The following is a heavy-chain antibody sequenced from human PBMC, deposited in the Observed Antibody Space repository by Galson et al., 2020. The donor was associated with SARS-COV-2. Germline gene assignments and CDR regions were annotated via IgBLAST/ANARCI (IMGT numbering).Heavy chain of an antibody. D-gene: IGHD2-2*02. CDR1: GFTFSTYW. V-gene: IGHV3-7*04. Sequence: GGSLRLSCAASGFTFSTYWINWVRQAPGRGLEWVASIKQDGSERYYVDSVKGRFTISRDNAENSLYLQMNTLRAEDTAMYYCARGQHYTSGDAFDIWGQGTMVTVSS. CDR2: IKQDGSER. J-gene: IGHJ3*02. CDR3: ARGQHYTSGDAFDI.